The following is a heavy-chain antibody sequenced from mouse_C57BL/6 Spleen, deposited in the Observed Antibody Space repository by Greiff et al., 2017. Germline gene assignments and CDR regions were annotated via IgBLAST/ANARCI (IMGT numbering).Heavy chain of an antibody. D-gene: IGHD1-1*02. V-gene: IGHV1-61*01. CDR3: ARGWGGNY. J-gene: IGHJ2*01. CDR2: IYPSDSET. CDR1: GYTFTSYW. Sequence: QVQLQQSGAELVRPGSSVKLSCKASGYTFTSYWMDWVKQRPGQGLEWIGNIYPSDSETHYNQKFKDKATLTVDKSSSTAYMQLSSLTSEDSAVYYGARGWGGNYWGQGTTLTVSS.